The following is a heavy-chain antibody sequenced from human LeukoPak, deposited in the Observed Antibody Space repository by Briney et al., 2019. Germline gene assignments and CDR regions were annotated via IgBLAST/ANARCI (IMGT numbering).Heavy chain of an antibody. V-gene: IGHV3-21*04. D-gene: IGHD6-19*01. CDR3: AKEGYYSSGWRRGFDY. CDR1: GFTFSSYS. Sequence: GGSLRLSCAASGFTFSSYSMNWVRQAPGKGLEWVSSISSSSSYIYYADSVKGRFTISRDNAKNSLYLQMNSLRAEDTAVYYCAKEGYYSSGWRRGFDYWGQGTLVTVSS. CDR2: ISSSSSYI. J-gene: IGHJ4*02.